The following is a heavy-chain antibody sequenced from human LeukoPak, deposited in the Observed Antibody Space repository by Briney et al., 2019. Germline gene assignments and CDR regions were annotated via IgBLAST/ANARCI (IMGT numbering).Heavy chain of an antibody. CDR3: AIQDCSGGSCYSSY. V-gene: IGHV5-51*01. CDR1: GYSFTSYW. CDR2: IYPGDSAT. D-gene: IGHD2-15*01. J-gene: IGHJ4*02. Sequence: RSGESLKISCKGSGYSFTSYWIGWVRQMPGKGLEWMGIIYPGDSATRNSPSFQGQVTMSADKSISTAYLQWSSLKASDTAMYVCAIQDCSGGSCYSSYWGQGTLVTVSS.